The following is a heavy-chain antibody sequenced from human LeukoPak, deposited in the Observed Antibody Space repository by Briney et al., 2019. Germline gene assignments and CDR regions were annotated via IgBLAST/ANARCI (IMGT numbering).Heavy chain of an antibody. V-gene: IGHV4-59*01. CDR3: ARVGLGYDSSGYIDY. Sequence: SETLSLTCTVSGGSISNYYWSWIRQPPGKGLEWIGYIYYSGSTNYNPSLKSRVTISVDTSKNQFSLKLSSVTAADTAVYYCARVGLGYDSSGYIDYWGQGTLVTVSS. CDR2: IYYSGST. J-gene: IGHJ4*02. CDR1: GGSISNYY. D-gene: IGHD3-22*01.